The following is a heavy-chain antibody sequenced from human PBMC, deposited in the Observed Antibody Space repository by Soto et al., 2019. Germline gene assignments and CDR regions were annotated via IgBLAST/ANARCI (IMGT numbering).Heavy chain of an antibody. J-gene: IGHJ4*02. CDR1: GGTFSSYA. CDR2: IIPIFDTA. CDR3: ARPRSNYYDSRGYYYSTFDY. D-gene: IGHD3-22*01. Sequence: QVQLVQSGAEVKKPGSSVKVSCKTSGGTFSSYAISWVRQAPGQGLEWMGGIIPIFDTANYAQKFQGRVTITADESTSTAYMELSSLRSEDTAVYYCARPRSNYYDSRGYYYSTFDYWGQGTLVTVSS. V-gene: IGHV1-69*12.